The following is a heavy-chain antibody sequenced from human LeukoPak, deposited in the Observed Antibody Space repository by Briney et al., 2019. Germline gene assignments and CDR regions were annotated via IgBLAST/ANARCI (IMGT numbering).Heavy chain of an antibody. V-gene: IGHV1-2*02. CDR3: ARDRGLRLATILGY. Sequence: ASVKVSCKASGYTFTGYYMHWVRQAPGQGLEWMGWINPNSGGTNYAQEFQGRVTMTRDTSISTAYMELSRLRSDDTAVYYCARDRGLRLATILGYWGQGTLVTVSS. CDR2: INPNSGGT. CDR1: GYTFTGYY. J-gene: IGHJ4*02. D-gene: IGHD5-12*01.